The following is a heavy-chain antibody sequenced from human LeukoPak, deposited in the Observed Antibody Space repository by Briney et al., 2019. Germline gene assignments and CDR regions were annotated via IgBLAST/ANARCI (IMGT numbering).Heavy chain of an antibody. V-gene: IGHV3-69-1*01. CDR1: GFTFSTYV. CDR2: ITAGGVT. J-gene: IGHJ4*02. Sequence: GGSLRLSCAASGFTFSTYVMNWVRQAPGRGLEWVSTITAGGVTYYADSVKGRFTISRDNAKNSLYLQMNSLRAEDTAVYYCAREAPYCSSASCYAVNSFDYWGQGTLVTVSS. D-gene: IGHD2-2*01. CDR3: AREAPYCSSASCYAVNSFDY.